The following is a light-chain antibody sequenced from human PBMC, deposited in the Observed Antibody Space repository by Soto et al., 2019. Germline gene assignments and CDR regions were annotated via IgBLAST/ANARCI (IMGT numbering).Light chain of an antibody. CDR3: CSYTSSDTYV. V-gene: IGLV2-14*01. CDR1: SSDVGGYDF. J-gene: IGLJ1*01. Sequence: QSALTQPASVFGSPGQSITISCTGTSSDVGGYDFVSWYQQHPGKAPKVMIYDVSNRPSGVSNRFSGSKSGNTASLTISGLQAEDEADYYCCSYTSSDTYVFGTGAKVTVL. CDR2: DVS.